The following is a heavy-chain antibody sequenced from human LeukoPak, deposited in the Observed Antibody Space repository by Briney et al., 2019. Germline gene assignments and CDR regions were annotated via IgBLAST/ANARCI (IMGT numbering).Heavy chain of an antibody. CDR2: IYAGNSDA. CDR1: GYPFTTSW. J-gene: IGHJ4*02. CDR3: ARSIYGSGSFSGFDY. Sequence: GESLRISCQGFGYPFTTSWIGWVRQLPGKGLEWTAIIYAGNSDARYSPSFQGQVTISADKSINIAYLQWSSLKASDTAMYYCARSIYGSGSFSGFDYWGQGTLVTVSS. D-gene: IGHD3-10*01. V-gene: IGHV5-51*01.